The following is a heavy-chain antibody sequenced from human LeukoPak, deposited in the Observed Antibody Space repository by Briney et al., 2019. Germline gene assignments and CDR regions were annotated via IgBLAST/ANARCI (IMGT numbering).Heavy chain of an antibody. CDR2: ISSSSSYI. J-gene: IGHJ4*02. CDR1: GFTFSSYS. Sequence: GGSLRLSCAASGFTFSSYSMNWVRQAPGKGLEWVSSISSSSSYIYYTDSVKGRFTISRDNSKNTLYLQMNSLRAEDTAVYYCAKYEQWLVRAGGGFDYWGQGTLVTVSS. V-gene: IGHV3-21*04. CDR3: AKYEQWLVRAGGGFDY. D-gene: IGHD6-19*01.